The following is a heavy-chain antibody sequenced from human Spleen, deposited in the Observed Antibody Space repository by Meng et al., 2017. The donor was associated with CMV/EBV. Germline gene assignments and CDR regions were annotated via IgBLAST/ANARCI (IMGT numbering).Heavy chain of an antibody. Sequence: ASVKVSCKASGYTFTNYDINWVRQATGQGLEWMGWMNPNSGNTGYAQKFQGRVTMTRNTFISTAYMELSSLSSEDTAVYYCSRGLDDYWGQGTLVTVSS. CDR1: GYTFTNYD. CDR3: SRGLDDY. CDR2: MNPNSGNT. D-gene: IGHD3-3*01. V-gene: IGHV1-8*01. J-gene: IGHJ4*02.